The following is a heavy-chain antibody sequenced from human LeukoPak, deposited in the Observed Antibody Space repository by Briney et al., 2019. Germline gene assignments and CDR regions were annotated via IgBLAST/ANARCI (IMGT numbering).Heavy chain of an antibody. CDR2: IGTAGDT. CDR1: GFTFSSYD. D-gene: IGHD3-22*01. V-gene: IGHV3-13*01. J-gene: IGHJ4*02. CDR3: ARAPSLYYYDSSGLDY. Sequence: GGSQRLSCAASGFTFSSYDMHWVRQATGKGLEWVSAIGTAGDTYYPGSVKGRFTISRENAKNSLYLQMNSLRAGDTAVYYCARAPSLYYYDSSGLDYWGQGTLVTVSS.